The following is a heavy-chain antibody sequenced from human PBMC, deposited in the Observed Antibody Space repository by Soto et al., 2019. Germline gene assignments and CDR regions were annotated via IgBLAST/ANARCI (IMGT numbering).Heavy chain of an antibody. CDR2: INHSGST. Sequence: SETLSLTCAVYGGSFSGYYWSWIRQPPGKGLEWIGEINHSGSTNYNPSLKSRVTISVDTSKNQFSLKLSSVTAADTAVYYCARWGNYDYVWGSYRYHTRLDYWGQGTLVTVSS. CDR3: ARWGNYDYVWGSYRYHTRLDY. D-gene: IGHD3-16*02. CDR1: GGSFSGYY. V-gene: IGHV4-34*01. J-gene: IGHJ4*02.